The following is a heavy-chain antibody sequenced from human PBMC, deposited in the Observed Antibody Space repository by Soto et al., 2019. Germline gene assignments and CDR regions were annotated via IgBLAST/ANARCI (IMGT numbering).Heavy chain of an antibody. CDR2: MYYSGNA. V-gene: IGHV4-39*01. CDR3: ARHDAAGGTSDTVDI. J-gene: IGHJ3*02. CDR1: GGAISSSSYY. D-gene: IGHD6-13*01. Sequence: QLQLQESGPGLVKPSETLSLTCTVSGGAISSSSYYWGWIRQPPGKGLEWIGSMYYSGNAYYNPSFKSRVTMSVDTSQHQFSLKLSSVTAADTAVYYCARHDAAGGTSDTVDIWGQGTMVTVSS.